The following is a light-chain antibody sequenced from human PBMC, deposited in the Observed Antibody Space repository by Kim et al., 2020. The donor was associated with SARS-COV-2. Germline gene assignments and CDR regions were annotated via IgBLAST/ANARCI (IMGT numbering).Light chain of an antibody. CDR2: GNS. Sequence: QGVTISCTGSSSNTGAGYDVHWYQQLPGPAPKLLIYGNSNRPSGVPDRFSGSKSGTSASLAITGLQAEDEADYYCQSYDSSLSGWVFGGGTQLTVL. CDR1: SSNTGAGYD. V-gene: IGLV1-40*01. CDR3: QSYDSSLSGWV. J-gene: IGLJ3*02.